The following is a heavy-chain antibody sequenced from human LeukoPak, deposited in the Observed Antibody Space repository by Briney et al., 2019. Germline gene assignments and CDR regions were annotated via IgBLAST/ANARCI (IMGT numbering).Heavy chain of an antibody. V-gene: IGHV1-69*13. CDR2: IIPIFGTA. Sequence: SVKVSCKASGGTFSSYAISWVRQAPGQGLEWMGGIIPIFGTANYAQKFQGRVTITADESTSTAYMELSSLRSEDTAVYYCAREDVDTAMVTEYYYYGMDVWGQGTTVTVSS. J-gene: IGHJ6*02. CDR1: GGTFSSYA. CDR3: AREDVDTAMVTEYYYYGMDV. D-gene: IGHD5-18*01.